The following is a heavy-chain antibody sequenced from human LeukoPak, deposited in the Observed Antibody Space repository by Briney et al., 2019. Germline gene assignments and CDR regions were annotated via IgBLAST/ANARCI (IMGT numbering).Heavy chain of an antibody. D-gene: IGHD2/OR15-2a*01. CDR3: ASNGDLIYSFDY. J-gene: IGHJ4*02. CDR2: ITYGGST. CDR1: GFTFSNYA. V-gene: IGHV3-23*01. Sequence: GGSLRLSCAASGFTFSNYAMTWVRQAPGKGLEWVSTITYGGSTYYADSVKGRFTISRDNSKHTLYLQMNTLRAEDTAVYYCASNGDLIYSFDYWGQGTLVTVSS.